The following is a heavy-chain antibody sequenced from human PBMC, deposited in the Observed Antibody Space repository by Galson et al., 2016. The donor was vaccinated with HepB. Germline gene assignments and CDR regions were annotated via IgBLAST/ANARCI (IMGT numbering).Heavy chain of an antibody. Sequence: SETLSLTCTVSGGSISSRNYYWGCIRQPPGKGLEWIGSIYHSGSTYYNPSLKSRVTISVDTSKNQFSLKLSSVTAADTAVYYCARHTDYYDTSGSVFDYWGQGTLVTVSS. CDR3: ARHTDYYDTSGSVFDY. V-gene: IGHV4-39*01. D-gene: IGHD3-22*01. J-gene: IGHJ4*02. CDR2: IYHSGST. CDR1: GGSISSRNYY.